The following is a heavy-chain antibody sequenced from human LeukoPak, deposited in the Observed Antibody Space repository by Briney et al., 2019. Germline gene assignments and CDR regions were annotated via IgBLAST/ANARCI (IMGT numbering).Heavy chain of an antibody. V-gene: IGHV1-69*06. CDR2: IIPIFGTA. CDR3: ARVLTKRLQWPEVRDY. Sequence: ASVKVSCKASGGSFSNYAISWVRQAPGQGLEWMGGIIPIFGTANYAQKFRGRVTITADKSTRTAYMELSRLRSDDTAVYYCARVLTKRLQWPEVRDYWGQGTLVTVSS. D-gene: IGHD4-11*01. J-gene: IGHJ4*02. CDR1: GGSFSNYA.